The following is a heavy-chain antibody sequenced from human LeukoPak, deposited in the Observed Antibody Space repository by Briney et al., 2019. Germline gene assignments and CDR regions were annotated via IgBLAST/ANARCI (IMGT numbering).Heavy chain of an antibody. J-gene: IGHJ4*02. V-gene: IGHV3-21*01. D-gene: IGHD2-2*01. Sequence: PGGSLRLSCAASGFTFSSYSMNWVRQAPGKGLEWVSSISSSSYIYYADSVKGRFTISRDNAKNSLYLQMNSLRAEDTAVYYCARDLGYSSTGGWGQGTLVTVSS. CDR3: ARDLGYSSTGG. CDR2: ISSSSYI. CDR1: GFTFSSYS.